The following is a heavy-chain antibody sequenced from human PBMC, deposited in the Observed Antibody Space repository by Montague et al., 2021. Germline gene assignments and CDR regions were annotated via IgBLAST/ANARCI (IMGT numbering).Heavy chain of an antibody. CDR3: AREGVGDLLFSFDS. CDR2: TYYRSTWYT. D-gene: IGHD3-10*01. CDR1: GDSVSSNSAA. Sequence: CAISGDSVSSNSAAWNWIRQSPSRGLEWLGRTYYRSTWYTDYAVSVKGRIAINPDTSKNQFSLQLNSATPEDTAVYYCAREGVGDLLFSFDSWGQGTLVTVSS. V-gene: IGHV6-1*01. J-gene: IGHJ4*02.